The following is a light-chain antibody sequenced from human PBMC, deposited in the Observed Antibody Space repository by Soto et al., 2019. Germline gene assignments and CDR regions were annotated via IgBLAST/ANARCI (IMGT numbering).Light chain of an antibody. J-gene: IGKJ5*01. CDR1: ESVLFTSNKKNY. Sequence: DIVMTQSPDSLAVSLGERATINCKSSESVLFTSNKKNYLAWYQQKPGQAPRLLIYGPSNRATGIPDRFSGSGSGTDFTLTISSLEPEDFAVYFCQHYGTSPFTFGQGTRREIK. CDR3: QHYGTSPFT. CDR2: GPS. V-gene: IGKV4-1*01.